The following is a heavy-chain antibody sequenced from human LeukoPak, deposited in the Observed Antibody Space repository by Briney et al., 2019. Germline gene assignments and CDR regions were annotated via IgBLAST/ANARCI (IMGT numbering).Heavy chain of an antibody. V-gene: IGHV3-11*04. J-gene: IGHJ4*02. CDR1: GFAVNDYY. CDR3: AKTASSSWGYFDY. D-gene: IGHD6-13*01. Sequence: GGSLRLSCSASGFAVNDYYMSWIRQTPGKGLEWISYISSSAVTIYYADSVKGRFTISRDNSKNTLYLQMNSLRAEDTAVYYCAKTASSSWGYFDYWGQGTLVTVSS. CDR2: ISSSAVTI.